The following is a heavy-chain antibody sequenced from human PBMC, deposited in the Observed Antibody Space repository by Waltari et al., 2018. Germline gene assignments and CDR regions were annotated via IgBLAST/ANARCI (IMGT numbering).Heavy chain of an antibody. CDR2: IYYSGST. D-gene: IGHD3-3*01. J-gene: IGHJ3*02. V-gene: IGHV4-39*07. CDR1: GGSISSSSYY. Sequence: QLQLQESGPGLVKPSETLSLTCTVSGGSISSSSYYWGWIRQPPGKGLEWIGSIYYSGSTYYNPSLKSRVTISVDTSKNQFSLKLSSVTAADTAVYYCARDPPLYDFWSGYYGDNDAFDIWGQGTMVTVSS. CDR3: ARDPPLYDFWSGYYGDNDAFDI.